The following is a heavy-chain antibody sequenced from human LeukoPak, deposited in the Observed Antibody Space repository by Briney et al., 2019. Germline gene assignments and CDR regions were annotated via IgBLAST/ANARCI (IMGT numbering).Heavy chain of an antibody. CDR2: ISWNSGSI. D-gene: IGHD6-6*01. J-gene: IGHJ3*02. CDR1: GFTFDDYA. Sequence: GGSLRLSCAASGFTFDDYAMHWVRQARGKGLEWVSGISWNSGSIGYADSVKGRFTISRDNAKNSLYLQMNSLRAEDMALYYCAKGQQLVDAFDIWGQGTMVTVSS. CDR3: AKGQQLVDAFDI. V-gene: IGHV3-9*03.